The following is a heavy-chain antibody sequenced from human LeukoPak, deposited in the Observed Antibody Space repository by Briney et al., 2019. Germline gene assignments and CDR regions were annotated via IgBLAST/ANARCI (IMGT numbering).Heavy chain of an antibody. CDR3: ARAVVPAGYYYYYMDV. V-gene: IGHV4-4*09. Sequence: SETLSLTCTVSGGSISSYYWSWIRQPPGKRLEWIGYIYTSGSTNYNPSLKSRVTISVDTSKNQFSLKLSSVTAADTAVYYCARAVVPAGYYYYYMDVWGEGTTVTVSS. J-gene: IGHJ6*03. CDR2: IYTSGST. D-gene: IGHD2-2*01. CDR1: GGSISSYY.